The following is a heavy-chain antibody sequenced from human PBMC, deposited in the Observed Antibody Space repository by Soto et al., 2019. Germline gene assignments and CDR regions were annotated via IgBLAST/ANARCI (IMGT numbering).Heavy chain of an antibody. CDR3: ARHYYGDPNYYYGMDV. D-gene: IGHD4-17*01. V-gene: IGHV4-39*01. J-gene: IGHJ6*02. CDR1: GGSISSSSYY. Sequence: QLQLQESGPGLVKPSETLSLTCTVSGGSISSSSYYWGWIRQPPGKGLEWIGSIYYSGSTYYNPSHKSRVTISVDTSKNQFSLKLSSVTAADTAVYYCARHYYGDPNYYYGMDVWGQGTTVTVSS. CDR2: IYYSGST.